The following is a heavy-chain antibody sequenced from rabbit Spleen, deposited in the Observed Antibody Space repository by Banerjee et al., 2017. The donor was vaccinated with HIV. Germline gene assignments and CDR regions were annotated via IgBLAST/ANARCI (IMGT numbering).Heavy chain of an antibody. CDR1: GFSFSSSYY. D-gene: IGHD1-1*01. CDR2: IYAGSSGST. V-gene: IGHV1S40*01. J-gene: IGHJ4*01. Sequence: QSLEESGGDLVKPGASLTLTCTASGFSFSSSYYMCWVRQAPGKGLECIACIYAGSSGSTYYASWAKGRFTISKTSSTTVTLRMTSLTAADTATYFCARDGAAGNYIFNLWGQGTLVTVS. CDR3: ARDGAAGNYIFNL.